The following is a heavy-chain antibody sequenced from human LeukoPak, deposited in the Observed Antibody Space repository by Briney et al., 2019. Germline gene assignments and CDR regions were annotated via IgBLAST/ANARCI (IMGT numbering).Heavy chain of an antibody. Sequence: GGSLRLSCAASGFTFSSYAMSWARQAPGKGLEWVSAISGSGGSTYYADSVKGRFTISRDNSKNTLYLQMNSLRAEDTAVYYCAKDGGGSYWGDAFDIWGQGTMVTVSS. CDR3: AKDGGGSYWGDAFDI. J-gene: IGHJ3*02. CDR2: ISGSGGST. V-gene: IGHV3-23*01. D-gene: IGHD1-26*01. CDR1: GFTFSSYA.